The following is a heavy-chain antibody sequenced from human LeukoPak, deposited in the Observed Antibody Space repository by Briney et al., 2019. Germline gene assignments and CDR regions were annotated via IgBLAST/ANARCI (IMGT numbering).Heavy chain of an antibody. V-gene: IGHV1-18*01. CDR2: NSAYNDNT. CDR3: ARGLFGDVMGDFWFDP. D-gene: IGHD3-10*02. Sequence: ASVKVSCKASGYTFTNYGIIWVRQAPGRGLEWMGWNSAYNDNTNYAQKFQGRVTMTTDTSTNTAYMELRSLTSDDTAVYYCARGLFGDVMGDFWFDPWGQGTLVTVSS. J-gene: IGHJ5*02. CDR1: GYTFTNYG.